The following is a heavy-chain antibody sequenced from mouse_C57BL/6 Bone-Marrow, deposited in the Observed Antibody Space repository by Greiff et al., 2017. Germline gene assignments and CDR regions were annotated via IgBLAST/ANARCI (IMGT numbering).Heavy chain of an antibody. V-gene: IGHV14-3*01. D-gene: IGHD2-5*01. CDR1: GFNIKNTY. J-gene: IGHJ2*01. CDR2: IDPANGNT. Sequence: VQLQQSVAELVRPGASVKLSCTASGFNIKNTYMHWVKQRPEQGLEWIGRIDPANGNTKYAPKFQGKATITADTSSNTAYLQLSGLTSEDTAIYYCASPYYSNYVGSFFDYWGQGTTLTVSS. CDR3: ASPYYSNYVGSFFDY.